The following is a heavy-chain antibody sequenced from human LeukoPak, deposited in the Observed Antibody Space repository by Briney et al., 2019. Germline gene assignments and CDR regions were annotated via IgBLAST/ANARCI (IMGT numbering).Heavy chain of an antibody. Sequence: GGSLRLSCAASGFTFSTYWMLWVRQAPGKGLVWVSRISGDGSSTIYADSVKGRFTISRDNAKNTLYLQMNSLRAEDTAVYYCARVPSRDYGSGTDWGQGTLVTVSS. CDR1: GFTFSTYW. V-gene: IGHV3-74*01. CDR3: ARVPSRDYGSGTD. D-gene: IGHD3-10*01. CDR2: ISGDGSST. J-gene: IGHJ4*02.